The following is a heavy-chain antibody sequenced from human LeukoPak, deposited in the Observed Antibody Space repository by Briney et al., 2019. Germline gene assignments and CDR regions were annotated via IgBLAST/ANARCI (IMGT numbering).Heavy chain of an antibody. CDR1: GYTFTSYG. V-gene: IGHV1-18*01. D-gene: IGHD6-13*01. Sequence: GASVKVSCKASGYTFTSYGISWVRQAPGQGREWMGWISAYNGNTNYAQKLQGRVTMTTDTSTSTAYMELRSLRSDDTAVYYCARFSAAADRSNPHYYYYYYMDVWGKGTTVTVSS. J-gene: IGHJ6*03. CDR3: ARFSAAADRSNPHYYYYYYMDV. CDR2: ISAYNGNT.